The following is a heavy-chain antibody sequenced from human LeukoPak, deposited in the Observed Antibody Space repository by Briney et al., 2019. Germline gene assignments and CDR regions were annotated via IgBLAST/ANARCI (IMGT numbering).Heavy chain of an antibody. CDR2: ISGDGGST. V-gene: IGHV3-43*02. Sequence: GGSLRLSCVVSGFSFSDYYMTWIRQAPGKGLEWVSLISGDGGSTYYADSVKGRFTISRDNSKNSLYLQMNSLRTEDTALYYCAKDNDPRSGSSWYYYYYGMDVWGQGTTVTVSS. CDR3: AKDNDPRSGSSWYYYYYGMDV. D-gene: IGHD6-13*01. CDR1: GFSFSDYY. J-gene: IGHJ6*02.